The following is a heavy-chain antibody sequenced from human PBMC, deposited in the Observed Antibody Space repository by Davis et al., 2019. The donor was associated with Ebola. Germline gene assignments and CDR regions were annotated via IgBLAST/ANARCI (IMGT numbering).Heavy chain of an antibody. J-gene: IGHJ3*01. V-gene: IGHV1-69*13. D-gene: IGHD3-16*01. Sequence: SVKVSCKASGYTFTSYDISWVRQAPGQGLEWMGGIIPIFGTANYAQKFQGRVTITADESTSTAYTELSRLTSEDTAVYYCAKSHNLYYDNRDDAFDVWGQGTKVTVSS. CDR2: IIPIFGTA. CDR3: AKSHNLYYDNRDDAFDV. CDR1: GYTFTSYD.